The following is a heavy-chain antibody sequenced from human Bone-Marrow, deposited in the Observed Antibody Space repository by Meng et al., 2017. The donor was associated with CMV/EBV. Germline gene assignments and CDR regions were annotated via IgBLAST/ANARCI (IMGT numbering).Heavy chain of an antibody. V-gene: IGHV4-38-2*02. J-gene: IGHJ3*02. CDR3: ARGLSITIFGVVTASDAFDI. Sequence: SETLSLTCTVSGYSISSGYYWGWIRQPPGKGLEWIGSIYHSGSTYYNPSLKSRVTISVDTSKNQFSLKLSSVTAADTAVYYCARGLSITIFGVVTASDAFDIWGQGTMVTVSS. D-gene: IGHD3-3*01. CDR2: IYHSGST. CDR1: GYSISSGYY.